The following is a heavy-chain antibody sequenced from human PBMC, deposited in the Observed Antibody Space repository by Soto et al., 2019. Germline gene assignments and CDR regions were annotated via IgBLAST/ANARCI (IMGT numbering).Heavy chain of an antibody. V-gene: IGHV6-1*01. CDR1: GDSVSSYSAA. CDR3: AREPDRGVAGSPFDY. J-gene: IGHJ4*02. D-gene: IGHD6-19*01. CDR2: TYYRSKWYD. Sequence: PSQTLSLPCGISGDSVSSYSAAWNWFRQSPSRGLEWLGRTYYRSKWYDDYAVSVKSRIIVNPDASKNQFSLQLNSVTPEDTAVYYCAREPDRGVAGSPFDYWGQGTLVTVSS.